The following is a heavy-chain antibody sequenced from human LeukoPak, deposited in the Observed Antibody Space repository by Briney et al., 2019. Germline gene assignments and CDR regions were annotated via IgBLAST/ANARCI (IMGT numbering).Heavy chain of an antibody. CDR3: ARGAPLTDINYDSSGYSFDY. CDR2: INPSGGST. CDR1: GYTFTSYY. Sequence: ASVKVSCKASGYTFTSYYMHWVQQAPGQGLEWMGIINPSGGSTSYAQKLQGRVTMTRDTSTSTVYMELSSLRSEDTAVYYCARGAPLTDINYDSSGYSFDYWGQGTLVTVSS. D-gene: IGHD3-22*01. V-gene: IGHV1-46*01. J-gene: IGHJ4*02.